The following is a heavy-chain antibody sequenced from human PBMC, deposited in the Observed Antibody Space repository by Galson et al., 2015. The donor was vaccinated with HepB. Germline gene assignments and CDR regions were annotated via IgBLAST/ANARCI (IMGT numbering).Heavy chain of an antibody. Sequence: QVQLQESGPGLVKPSETLSLTCTVPGGSTSSYHWSWIRQPPGKGLEWIGYIYYSGSTNYNPSLKSRVTISVDTSKNQFSLKLSSVTAADTAVYYCASFTVTTFFDYWGQGTLVTVSS. J-gene: IGHJ4*02. CDR3: ASFTVTTFFDY. D-gene: IGHD4-17*01. CDR1: GGSTSSYH. V-gene: IGHV4-59*08. CDR2: IYYSGST.